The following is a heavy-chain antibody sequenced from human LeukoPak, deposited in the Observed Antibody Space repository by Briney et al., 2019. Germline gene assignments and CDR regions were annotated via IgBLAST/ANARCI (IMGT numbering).Heavy chain of an antibody. CDR1: GGSFSGYY. Sequence: SETLSLTCAVYGGSFSGYYWSWIRQPPGKGLEWIGEINHSGSTNYNPSLKSRVTISVDTSKNQFSLKLSSVTAADTAVYYCARWLSRLDIDYWGQGTLVTVSS. V-gene: IGHV4-34*01. J-gene: IGHJ4*02. CDR2: INHSGST. CDR3: ARWLSRLDIDY. D-gene: IGHD5-12*01.